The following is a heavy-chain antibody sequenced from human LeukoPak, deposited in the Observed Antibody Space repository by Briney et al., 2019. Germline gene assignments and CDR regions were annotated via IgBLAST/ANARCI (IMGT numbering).Heavy chain of an antibody. J-gene: IGHJ4*02. CDR3: AKDGGKAVAGTFDY. D-gene: IGHD6-19*01. V-gene: IGHV3-30*04. CDR1: GFTFSNFA. CDR2: VSSDGSTK. Sequence: GGSLRLSCAASGFTFSNFAMHWVRQAPGKGLEHVAVVSSDGSTKYYPDSVRGRFIISRDNFKSTVYLQMNSQRIDDTAVYHCAKDGGKAVAGTFDYWGQGTLVTVSS.